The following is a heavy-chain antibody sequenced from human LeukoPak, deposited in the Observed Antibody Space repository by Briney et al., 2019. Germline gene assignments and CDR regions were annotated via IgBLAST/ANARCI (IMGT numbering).Heavy chain of an antibody. Sequence: GGSLRLSCAASGFTFNSHWMHWVRQGPGKGLVWVSRIGSDGSITSYADSVKGRFTISRDNAKNTLYLQMNSLRAEDTAVYYCAATRFVGSALDYWGQGTLVTVSS. CDR3: AATRFVGSALDY. CDR1: GFTFNSHW. J-gene: IGHJ4*02. CDR2: IGSDGSIT. V-gene: IGHV3-74*01. D-gene: IGHD1-26*01.